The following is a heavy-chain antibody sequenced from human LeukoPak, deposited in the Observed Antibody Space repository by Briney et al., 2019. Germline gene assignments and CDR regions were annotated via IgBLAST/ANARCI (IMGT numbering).Heavy chain of an antibody. CDR3: ARDGNYYYGSGSYNYYYYYMDV. J-gene: IGHJ6*03. V-gene: IGHV3-7*01. CDR1: GFTFSSYW. Sequence: GGSLRLSCAASGFTFSSYWMSWVRQAPGKGLEWVANIKQDGSEKYYVDSVKGRFTISRDNAKNSLYLQMNSLRAEDTAVHYCARDGNYYYGSGSYNYYYYYMDVWGKGTTVTISS. D-gene: IGHD3-10*01. CDR2: IKQDGSEK.